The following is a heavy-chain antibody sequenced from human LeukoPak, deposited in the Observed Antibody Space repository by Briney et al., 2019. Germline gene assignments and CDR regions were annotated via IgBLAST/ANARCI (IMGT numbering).Heavy chain of an antibody. Sequence: PSETLSLTCTVSGGSMSGQYWSWIRRPPGKGLEWIGNMYYGGSTNYNPSLKSRVTISIDTSKNQFSLKLSSVTAADTAVYYCARRLDDMDVWGKGTTVTASS. J-gene: IGHJ6*03. CDR2: MYYGGST. CDR1: GGSMSGQY. D-gene: IGHD4-11*01. V-gene: IGHV4-59*08. CDR3: ARRLDDMDV.